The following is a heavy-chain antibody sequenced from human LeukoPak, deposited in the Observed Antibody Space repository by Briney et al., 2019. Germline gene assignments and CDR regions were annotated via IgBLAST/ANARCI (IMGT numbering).Heavy chain of an antibody. Sequence: PSETLSLTCKVSGYSIRSAYFWGWVRQAPGKGLEWVSAISGSGGSTYYADSVKGRFTISRDNSKNTLYLQMNSLRAEDTAVYYCAKGDSWSSSWYDYWGQGTLVTVSS. CDR1: GYSIRSAY. V-gene: IGHV3-23*01. D-gene: IGHD6-13*01. CDR3: AKGDSWSSSWYDY. CDR2: ISGSGGST. J-gene: IGHJ4*02.